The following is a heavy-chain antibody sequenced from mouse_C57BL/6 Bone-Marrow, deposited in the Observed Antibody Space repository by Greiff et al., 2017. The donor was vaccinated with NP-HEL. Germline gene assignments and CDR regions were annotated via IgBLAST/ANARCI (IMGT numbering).Heavy chain of an antibody. J-gene: IGHJ4*01. Sequence: QVQLQQPGAELVKPGASVKMSCKASGYTFTSYWITWVKPRPGQGLEWIGDIYPGSGSTNYNEKFKSKATLTVDTSSSTAYMQLSSLTSEDSAVYYCARDGYPPYAMDYWGQGTSVTVSS. CDR1: GYTFTSYW. CDR3: ARDGYPPYAMDY. CDR2: IYPGSGST. V-gene: IGHV1-55*01. D-gene: IGHD2-3*01.